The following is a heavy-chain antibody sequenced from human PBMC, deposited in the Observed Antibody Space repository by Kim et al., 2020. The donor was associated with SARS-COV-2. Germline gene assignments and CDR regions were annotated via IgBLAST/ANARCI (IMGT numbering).Heavy chain of an antibody. CDR1: GGSISSSSYY. D-gene: IGHD3-22*01. J-gene: IGHJ4*02. CDR3: ARHEVDYYDSSGYYWIY. CDR2: IYYSGST. Sequence: SETLSLTCTVSGGSISSSSYYWGWIRQPPGKGLEWIGSIYYSGSTYYNPSLKSRVTISVDTSKNQFSLKLSSVTAADTAVYYCARHEVDYYDSSGYYWIYWGQGTLVTVSS. V-gene: IGHV4-39*01.